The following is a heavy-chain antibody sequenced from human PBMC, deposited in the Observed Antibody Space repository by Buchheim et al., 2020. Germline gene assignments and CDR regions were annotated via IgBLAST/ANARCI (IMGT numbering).Heavy chain of an antibody. J-gene: IGHJ5*02. V-gene: IGHV4-39*01. Sequence: QLQLQESGPGLVKPSETLSLTCTVSGGSISSSSYYWGWIRQPPGKGLEWIGSIYYSGSTYYNPSLKSRVTISVDTSKNQFSLKLSSVTAADTAVYYCASEVPYGSGSYYNVLPWGQGTL. CDR1: GGSISSSSYY. CDR3: ASEVPYGSGSYYNVLP. CDR2: IYYSGST. D-gene: IGHD3-10*01.